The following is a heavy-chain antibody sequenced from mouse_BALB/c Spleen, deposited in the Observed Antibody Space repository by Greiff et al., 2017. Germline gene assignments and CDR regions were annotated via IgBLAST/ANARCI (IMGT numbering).Heavy chain of an antibody. Sequence: VQLQQSGPELVKPGASVNISCKASGYSFTGYFMNWVMQSHGKSLEWIGRINPYNGDTFYNQKFKGKATLTVDKSSSTAHMELRSLASEDSAVYYCARGGNYAMDYWGQGTSVTVSS. CDR2: INPYNGDT. CDR1: GYSFTGYF. CDR3: ARGGNYAMDY. J-gene: IGHJ4*01. V-gene: IGHV1-20*02.